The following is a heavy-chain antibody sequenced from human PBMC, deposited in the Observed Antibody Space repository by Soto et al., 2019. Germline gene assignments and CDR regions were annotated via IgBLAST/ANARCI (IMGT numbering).Heavy chain of an antibody. J-gene: IGHJ5*02. D-gene: IGHD2-2*01. CDR3: ARANSVVVPAAGRWFDP. Sequence: SETLSLTCAVYGGSFSGYYWSWIRQPPGKGLEWIGEINHSGSTNYNPSLKSRVTISVNTSKNQSSLKLSSVTAADTAVYYCARANSVVVPAAGRWFDPWXQGTLVTVSS. CDR2: INHSGST. V-gene: IGHV4-34*01. CDR1: GGSFSGYY.